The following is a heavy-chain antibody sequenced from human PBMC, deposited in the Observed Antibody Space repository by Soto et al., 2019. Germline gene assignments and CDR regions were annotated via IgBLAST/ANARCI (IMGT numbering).Heavy chain of an antibody. V-gene: IGHV3-48*02. Sequence: GGSLRLSCAASGFTFSSYSMNWVRQAPGKGLEWVSYISSSSSTIYYADSVKGRFTISRDNAKNSLYLQMNSLRDEDTAVYYCARDWLAAAGRYYYYYGMDVWGQGTTVTVSS. CDR1: GFTFSSYS. CDR2: ISSSSSTI. D-gene: IGHD6-13*01. CDR3: ARDWLAAAGRYYYYYGMDV. J-gene: IGHJ6*01.